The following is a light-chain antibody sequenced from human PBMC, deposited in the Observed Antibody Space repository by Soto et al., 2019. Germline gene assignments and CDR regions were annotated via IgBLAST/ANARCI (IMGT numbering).Light chain of an antibody. CDR1: QSVLYSSNNKNY. Sequence: DIVMTQSPDSLAVSLGERATINCKSSQSVLYSSNNKNYLAWYQQKPGQPPKLLIYWASTRESGVPDRFSGSGSGTDFTLTISSLQPEDVAVCYCQQYYSTPLTFGPGTKVDIK. V-gene: IGKV4-1*01. CDR3: QQYYSTPLT. CDR2: WAS. J-gene: IGKJ3*01.